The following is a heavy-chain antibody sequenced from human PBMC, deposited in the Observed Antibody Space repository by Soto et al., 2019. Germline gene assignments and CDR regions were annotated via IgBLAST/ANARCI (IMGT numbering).Heavy chain of an antibody. CDR3: ARDEGGYEILTGYYKAHHFDY. Sequence: SVKASCKASVYTVTNFYIRLVRQAPGQGLEWMGAISPHNFNTNYAQKFRGRVTLTTEKSTNTAYMDLRSLTSDDTAVYYCARDEGGYEILTGYYKAHHFDYWGQGVPVTVSS. D-gene: IGHD3-9*01. CDR1: VYTVTNFY. CDR2: ISPHNFNT. J-gene: IGHJ4*02. V-gene: IGHV1-18*01.